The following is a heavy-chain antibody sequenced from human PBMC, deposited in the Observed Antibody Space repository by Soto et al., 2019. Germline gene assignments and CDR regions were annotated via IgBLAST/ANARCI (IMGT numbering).Heavy chain of an antibody. CDR3: AQIPAVVPAIPYYSYVMDV. CDR1: GGTFSSYA. CDR2: VIPILGTA. D-gene: IGHD2-8*02. Sequence: QVQLVQSGAEVKKPGSSVKVSCKASGGTFSSYAISWVRQAHGQGLEWLGGVIPILGTANYAQNFQGRVTITAYESTSTADRELSSLRSEDTAVDYGAQIPAVVPAIPYYSYVMDVWGQGTAVTVS. J-gene: IGHJ6*02. V-gene: IGHV1-69*01.